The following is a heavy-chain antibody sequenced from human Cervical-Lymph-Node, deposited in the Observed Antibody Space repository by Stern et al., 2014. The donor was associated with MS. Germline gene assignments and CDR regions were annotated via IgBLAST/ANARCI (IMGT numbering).Heavy chain of an antibody. CDR2: IYPDDSDT. CDR1: ENIFSNFW. V-gene: IGHV5-51*01. Sequence: EVQLVQSGVEVKKPGESLKISCKVSENIFSNFWIGWVRQMPGKGLEFVGIIYPDDSDTKYSPSFEGQVTISAEKSINTAYLHWSSLKASDTAIYYWARHYGYYFDFWGQGTLVTVSS. CDR3: ARHYGYYFDF. D-gene: IGHD4-17*01. J-gene: IGHJ4*02.